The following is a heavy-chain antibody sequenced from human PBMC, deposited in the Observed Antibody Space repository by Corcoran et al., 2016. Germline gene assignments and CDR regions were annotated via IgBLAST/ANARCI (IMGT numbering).Heavy chain of an antibody. J-gene: IGHJ6*02. V-gene: IGHV3-15*07. Sequence: EVQLVESGGGLVKPGGSLRLSCAASGFTFSTAWMHWVRQAPGKGLEWVGRIKSKTDGGTTDYAAPVRGRFTISRDDSKNTLYLQMNSLKTEDTAVYYGTTDIAAASGAYYGIDVWGQRTTVTVSS. D-gene: IGHD6-13*01. CDR2: IKSKTDGGTT. CDR3: TTDIAAASGAYYGIDV. CDR1: GFTFSTAW.